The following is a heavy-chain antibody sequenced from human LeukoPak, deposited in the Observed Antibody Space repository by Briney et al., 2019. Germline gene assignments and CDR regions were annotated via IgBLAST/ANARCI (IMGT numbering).Heavy chain of an antibody. CDR1: GHTFTSYL. V-gene: IGHV1-46*01. Sequence: GASVKLSCKASGHTFTSYLLHWVRQAPGQGLEWMGIINPSGGTANYAQKFQGRVTMTRDTSTSTLYIELRSLRSEDTAVYYCARDVDWNHSFDLWGQGTLVTVSS. CDR3: ARDVDWNHSFDL. CDR2: INPSGGTA. J-gene: IGHJ4*02. D-gene: IGHD1-1*01.